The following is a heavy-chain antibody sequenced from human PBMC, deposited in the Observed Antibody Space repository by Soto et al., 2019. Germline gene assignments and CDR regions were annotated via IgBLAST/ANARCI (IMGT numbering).Heavy chain of an antibody. V-gene: IGHV5-51*01. Sequence: GESLKISCEASGYTFANYWIGWVRQMPGKGLELMGIIYPIESDARYSPSFQGQVIISADKSINTAYLQWSSLRASDTAIYYCVRHGRSGGSSYSGWFDPWGQGTLVTVSS. CDR1: GYTFANYW. J-gene: IGHJ5*02. D-gene: IGHD2-15*01. CDR2: IYPIESDA. CDR3: VRHGRSGGSSYSGWFDP.